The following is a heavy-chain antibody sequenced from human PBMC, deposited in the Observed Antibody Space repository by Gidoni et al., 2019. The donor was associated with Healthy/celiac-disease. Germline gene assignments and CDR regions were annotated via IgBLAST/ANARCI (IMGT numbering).Heavy chain of an antibody. CDR1: GFTFSSYA. V-gene: IGHV3-23*01. CDR2: ISGSGGST. Sequence: EVQLLESGGGLVQPGGSLRLSCAASGFTFSSYAMSWVRQAPGKGLEWVSAISGSGGSTYYADSVKGRFTISRDNSKNTLYLQMNSLRAEDTAVYYCAKDGPPRYSSSWYRGDAFDIWGQGTMVTVSS. CDR3: AKDGPPRYSSSWYRGDAFDI. D-gene: IGHD6-13*01. J-gene: IGHJ3*02.